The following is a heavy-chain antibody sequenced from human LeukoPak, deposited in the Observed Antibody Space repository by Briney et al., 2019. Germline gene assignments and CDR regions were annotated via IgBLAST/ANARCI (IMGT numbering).Heavy chain of an antibody. J-gene: IGHJ4*02. CDR2: INPNSGDT. Sequence: GGSLRLSCAASGYTFIVYHMHWVRQAPGQGLEWMGWINPNSGDTNFAQKFQGRVTMTRDTSISTVYMELSRLTSDDTAVYYCARADWSMLEYWGQGTLVTVSS. V-gene: IGHV1-2*02. CDR1: GYTFIVYH. CDR3: ARADWSMLEY. D-gene: IGHD1-1*01.